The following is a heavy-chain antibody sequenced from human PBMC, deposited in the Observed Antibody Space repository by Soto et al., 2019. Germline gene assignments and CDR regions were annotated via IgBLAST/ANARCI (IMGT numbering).Heavy chain of an antibody. CDR3: ARDISGGYSSSFYYYYYYGMDV. Sequence: GGSLRLSCAASGFTFSSYAMHWVRQAPGKGLEWVAVISYDGSNKYYADSVKGRFTISRDNSKNTLYLQMNSLRAEDTAVYYCARDISGGYSSSFYYYYYYGMDVWGQGTTVTVSS. D-gene: IGHD6-6*01. V-gene: IGHV3-30-3*01. CDR2: ISYDGSNK. CDR1: GFTFSSYA. J-gene: IGHJ6*02.